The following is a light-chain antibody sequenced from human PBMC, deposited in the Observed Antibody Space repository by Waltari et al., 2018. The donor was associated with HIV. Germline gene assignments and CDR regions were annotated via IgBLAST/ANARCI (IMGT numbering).Light chain of an antibody. Sequence: QSALTQPASVSGSPGQSITISCTGTSSNVGSDDLVSWYQQHPGEAPKLIIYEVTKRPSGVSNRFPGPKSGNTASLTISGLQAEDEADYYCCSCPRSGIRYVFGTGTKVTVL. CDR2: EVT. J-gene: IGLJ1*01. CDR1: SSNVGSDDL. CDR3: CSCPRSGIRYV. V-gene: IGLV2-23*02.